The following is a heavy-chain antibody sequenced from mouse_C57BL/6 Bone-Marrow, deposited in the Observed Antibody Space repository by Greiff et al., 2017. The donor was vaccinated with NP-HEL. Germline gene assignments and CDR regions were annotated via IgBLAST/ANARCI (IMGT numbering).Heavy chain of an antibody. Sequence: VHVKQSVAELVRPGASVKLSCTASGFNITNTYMHWVKQRPEQGLEWIGRIDPANGNTKYAPKFQGKATITADTSSNTAYLQLSSLTSEDTAIYYCAGLRRRGYYAMDYWGQGTSVTVSS. V-gene: IGHV14-3*01. CDR2: IDPANGNT. CDR1: GFNITNTY. CDR3: AGLRRRGYYAMDY. J-gene: IGHJ4*01. D-gene: IGHD2-4*01.